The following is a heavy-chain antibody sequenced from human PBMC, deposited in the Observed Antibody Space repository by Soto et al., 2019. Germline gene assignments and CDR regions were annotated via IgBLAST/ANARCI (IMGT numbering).Heavy chain of an antibody. V-gene: IGHV4-4*02. Sequence: PSETLSLTCAVSGGSISSSNWWSWVRQPPGKGLEWIGEIYNSGSTNDKPSLKSRVTISVDKSKNQFSLKLSSVTAADTAFYYCARVAVAGTRFDYWGQGTLVTVSS. CDR1: GGSISSSNW. CDR2: IYNSGST. D-gene: IGHD6-19*01. CDR3: ARVAVAGTRFDY. J-gene: IGHJ4*02.